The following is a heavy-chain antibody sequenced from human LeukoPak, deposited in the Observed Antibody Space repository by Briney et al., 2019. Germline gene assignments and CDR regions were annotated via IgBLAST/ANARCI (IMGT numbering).Heavy chain of an antibody. V-gene: IGHV4-38-2*01. CDR3: ARLLPDSSSCFDY. CDR2: IYHSGST. J-gene: IGHJ4*02. D-gene: IGHD6-6*01. Sequence: PSETLSLTCAVSGYSISSGYYWGWIRQPPGKGLERIGSIYHSGSTYYNPSLKSRVTISVDTSKNQFSLKLSSVTAADTAVYYCARLLPDSSSCFDYWGQGTLVTVSS. CDR1: GYSISSGYY.